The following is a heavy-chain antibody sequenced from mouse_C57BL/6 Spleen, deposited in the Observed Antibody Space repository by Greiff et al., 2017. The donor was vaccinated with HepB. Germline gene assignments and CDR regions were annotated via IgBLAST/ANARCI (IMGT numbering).Heavy chain of an antibody. V-gene: IGHV1-72*01. CDR1: GYTFTSYG. CDR2: IDPHSGGT. D-gene: IGHD2-4*01. Sequence: QVQLKQPGAELVKPGASVKLSCKASGYTFTSYGMPWVKQRPGRGLEWIGRIDPHSGGTKYTEKFKSRATLTVDKPTSTSYMQLSSLTSEDSAVYYSARPSSLWDYEYFDYWGQGTTLTVSS. J-gene: IGHJ2*01. CDR3: ARPSSLWDYEYFDY.